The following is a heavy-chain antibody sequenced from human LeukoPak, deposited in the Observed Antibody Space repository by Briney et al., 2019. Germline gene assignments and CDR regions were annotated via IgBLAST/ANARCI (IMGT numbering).Heavy chain of an antibody. Sequence: GGSLRLFCAASGFTFSDFYMSWIRQAPGKGLEWVSYIGNRAGTTSYADSVKGRFTISRDSTKNSVYLQMNSLRAEHTAVYYCAKFLTQPLVSGTYLYFGLDAWGQGTAVTVSS. J-gene: IGHJ6*02. V-gene: IGHV3-11*01. CDR3: AKFLTQPLVSGTYLYFGLDA. CDR1: GFTFSDFY. CDR2: IGNRAGTT. D-gene: IGHD3-3*01.